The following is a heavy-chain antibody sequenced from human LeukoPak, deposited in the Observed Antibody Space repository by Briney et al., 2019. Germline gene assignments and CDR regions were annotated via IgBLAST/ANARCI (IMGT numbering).Heavy chain of an antibody. D-gene: IGHD6-19*01. CDR1: GGSISSYY. Sequence: KPSETLSLTCTVSGGSISSYYWSWLRQPPGKGLEWIGYIYYSGSTNYNPSLKSRVTISVDTSKNQFSLKLSSVTAADTAVYYCARGYSSGWSFDYWGQGTLVTVSS. J-gene: IGHJ4*02. CDR2: IYYSGST. CDR3: ARGYSSGWSFDY. V-gene: IGHV4-59*01.